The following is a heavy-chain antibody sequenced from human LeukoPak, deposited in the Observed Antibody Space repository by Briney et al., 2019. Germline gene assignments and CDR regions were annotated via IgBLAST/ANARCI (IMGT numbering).Heavy chain of an antibody. D-gene: IGHD3-22*01. V-gene: IGHV4-59*01. Sequence: SETLSLTCTVSGGSISSYYWSWIRQPPGKGLEWIGYIYYSGSTNYNPSLKSRVTISVDTSKNQFSLKLSSVTAADTAVYYCARDGYYYDSSAYRWFDPWGQGTLVTVSS. CDR3: ARDGYYYDSSAYRWFDP. CDR2: IYYSGST. J-gene: IGHJ5*02. CDR1: GGSISSYY.